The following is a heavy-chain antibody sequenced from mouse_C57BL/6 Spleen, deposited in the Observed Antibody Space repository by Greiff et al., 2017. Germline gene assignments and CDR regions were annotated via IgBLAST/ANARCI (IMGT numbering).Heavy chain of an antibody. CDR1: GFTFSDYY. D-gene: IGHD4-1*01. V-gene: IGHV5-12*01. Sequence: DVQLVESGGGLVQPGGSLKLSCAASGFTFSDYYMYWVRQTPEKRLEWVAYISNGGGSTYYPDTVKGRFTISRDNAKNTLYLQMSRLKSEDTAMYYCARRDWDSSWFAYWGQGTLVTVSA. CDR3: ARRDWDSSWFAY. J-gene: IGHJ3*01. CDR2: ISNGGGST.